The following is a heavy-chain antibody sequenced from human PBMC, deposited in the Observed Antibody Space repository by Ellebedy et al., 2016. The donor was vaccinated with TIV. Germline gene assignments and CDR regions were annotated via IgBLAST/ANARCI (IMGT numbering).Heavy chain of an antibody. D-gene: IGHD2-21*01. CDR1: GGTFRSFD. CDR3: ARDRGDNNGDVNDAFDV. CDR2: IIPLFRTA. V-gene: IGHV1-69*06. J-gene: IGHJ3*01. Sequence: ASVKVSXKASGGTFRSFDITWVRQAPGQGLEWMGGIIPLFRTAKFAQKFQGRVTITADRSTSTSYMELSSLRSEDTAVYYCARDRGDNNGDVNDAFDVWGQGTMATVSS.